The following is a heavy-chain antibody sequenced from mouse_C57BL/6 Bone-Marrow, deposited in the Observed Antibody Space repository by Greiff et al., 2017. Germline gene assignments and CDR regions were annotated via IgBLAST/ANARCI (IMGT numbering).Heavy chain of an antibody. CDR1: GFNIKDDY. CDR3: TIYYDYDVDY. Sequence: VQLKESGAELVRPGASVTLSCTASGFNIKDDYMHWVKQRPEQGLGWIGWIDPENGDTEYASKFQGQATITADTSSNTAYLQLSSLTSEDTAVYDWTIYYDYDVDYWGQGTTLTVSS. V-gene: IGHV14-4*01. CDR2: IDPENGDT. J-gene: IGHJ2*01. D-gene: IGHD2-4*01.